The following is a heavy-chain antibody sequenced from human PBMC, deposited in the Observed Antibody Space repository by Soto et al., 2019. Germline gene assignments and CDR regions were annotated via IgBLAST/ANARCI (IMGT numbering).Heavy chain of an antibody. CDR3: AKDSREGSSHPSGVGYFDY. Sequence: GGSLRLSCAASGFTFSSYGMHWVRQAPGKGLEWVAVISYDGSNKYYADSVKGRFTISRDNSKNTLYLQMNSLRAEDTAVYYCAKDSREGSSHPSGVGYFDYWGQGTLVTVSS. J-gene: IGHJ4*02. V-gene: IGHV3-30*18. CDR1: GFTFSSYG. CDR2: ISYDGSNK. D-gene: IGHD6-13*01.